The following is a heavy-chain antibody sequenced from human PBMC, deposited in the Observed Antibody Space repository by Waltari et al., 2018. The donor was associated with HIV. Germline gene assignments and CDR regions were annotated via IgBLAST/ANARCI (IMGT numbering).Heavy chain of an antibody. CDR1: GFTFSSYW. CDR2: INSNGSST. D-gene: IGHD3-10*01. CDR3: APGRGWFDP. J-gene: IGHJ5*02. V-gene: IGHV3-74*01. Sequence: EVQLVESGGGLVQPGGSLRLSCAASGFTFSSYWMHWVRQAPGKGLVWVARINSNGSSTNYADSVKVRFTISRYNAKNTLYLQMNSLRVEDTAVYYCAPGRGWFDPWGQGTLVTVSS.